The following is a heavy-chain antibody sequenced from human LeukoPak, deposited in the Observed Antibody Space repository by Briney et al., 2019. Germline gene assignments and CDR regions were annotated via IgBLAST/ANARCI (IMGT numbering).Heavy chain of an antibody. V-gene: IGHV3-20*04. CDR2: IHWNVDST. Sequence: GGSLRLSCAASGFNFHDHAMSWFRQAPGKGPEWVSTIHWNVDSTTYADSVKGRFTISRDNAKNSLYLQMNSLRAEDTALYYCARDRVAVAGKAYFDYWGQGTLVTVSS. CDR1: GFNFHDHA. CDR3: ARDRVAVAGKAYFDY. J-gene: IGHJ4*02. D-gene: IGHD6-19*01.